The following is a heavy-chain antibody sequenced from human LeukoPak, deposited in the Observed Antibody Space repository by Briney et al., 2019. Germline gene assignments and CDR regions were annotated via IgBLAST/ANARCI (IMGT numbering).Heavy chain of an antibody. V-gene: IGHV4-39*01. J-gene: IGHJ4*02. D-gene: IGHD6-19*01. CDR3: ARPSSGWQDSYYFDY. CDR1: GGSISSSSCY. CDR2: IYYSGST. Sequence: PSETLSLTCTVSGGSISSSSCYWGWIRQPPGKGLEWIGSIYYSGSTYYNPSLKSRVTISVDTSKNQFSLKLSSVTAADTAVYYCARPSSGWQDSYYFDYWGQGTLVTVSS.